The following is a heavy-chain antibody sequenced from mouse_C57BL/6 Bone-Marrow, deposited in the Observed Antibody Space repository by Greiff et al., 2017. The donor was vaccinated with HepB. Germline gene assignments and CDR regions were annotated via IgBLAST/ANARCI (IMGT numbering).Heavy chain of an antibody. Sequence: EVHLVESGGGLVKPGGSLKLSCAASGFTFSSYAMSWVRQTPEKRLEWVATISDGGSYTYYPDNVKGRFTISRDNAKNNLYLQMSHLKSEDTAMYYCARDLGNYDYWGQGTTLTVSS. D-gene: IGHD2-1*01. CDR1: GFTFSSYA. J-gene: IGHJ2*01. V-gene: IGHV5-4*01. CDR3: ARDLGNYDY. CDR2: ISDGGSYT.